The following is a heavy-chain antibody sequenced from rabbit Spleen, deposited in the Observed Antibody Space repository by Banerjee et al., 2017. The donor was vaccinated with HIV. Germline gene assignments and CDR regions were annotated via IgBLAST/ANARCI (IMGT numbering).Heavy chain of an antibody. Sequence: QSLEESGGGLVKPGGTLTLTCKASGVSFSGSSYMCWVRQAPGKGLEWIACAVAGSSSSTYSATWAKGRFTISKTSSTTVTLQMTSLTTADTATYFCARDAGTSFSTYGMDLWGPGTLVTVS. V-gene: IGHV1S40*01. J-gene: IGHJ6*01. CDR3: ARDAGTSFSTYGMDL. CDR1: GVSFSGSSY. CDR2: AVAGSSSST. D-gene: IGHD8-1*01.